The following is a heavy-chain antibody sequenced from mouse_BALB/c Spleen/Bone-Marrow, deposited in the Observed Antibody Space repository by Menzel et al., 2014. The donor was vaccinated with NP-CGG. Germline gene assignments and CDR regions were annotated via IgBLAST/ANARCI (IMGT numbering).Heavy chain of an antibody. V-gene: IGHV2-9*02. CDR3: ASYYRYDGAY. Sequence: VHLVESGPGLVAPSQSLSITCTVSGFSLTNYGLHWVRQPPGKGLEWLGVIWAGGSTNYNSALMSRLTISKDNSKSQVFLKMSSLQTDDTAMYYCASYYRYDGAYWGQGTLVTVSA. D-gene: IGHD2-14*01. J-gene: IGHJ3*01. CDR1: GFSLTNYG. CDR2: IWAGGST.